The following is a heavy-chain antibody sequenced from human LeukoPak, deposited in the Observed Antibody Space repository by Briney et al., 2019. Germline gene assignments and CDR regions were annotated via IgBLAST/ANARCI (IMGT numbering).Heavy chain of an antibody. CDR1: GFTLSSYS. CDR2: ISSSSSYK. J-gene: IGHJ4*02. Sequence: GGSLRLSCVASGFTLSSYSMNWVRQAPGKGLEWVSSISSSSSYKYYADSLKGRFTISRDNAKNSLFLQMNSLRAEDTAVYYCARDSPNDGMLWWSIDYWGQGTLVTVSS. CDR3: ARDSPNDGMLWWSIDY. V-gene: IGHV3-21*01. D-gene: IGHD2-21*01.